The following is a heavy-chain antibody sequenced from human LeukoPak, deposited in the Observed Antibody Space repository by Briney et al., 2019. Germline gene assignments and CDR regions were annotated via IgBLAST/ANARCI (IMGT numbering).Heavy chain of an antibody. D-gene: IGHD3-9*01. J-gene: IGHJ4*02. Sequence: PSETLSLTCTVSGGSISSSTYYWGWIRQPPGKGLEWIGSIYYSGSTYYNPSLKSRVTISVDTSKNQFSLKLSSVTAADTAVYYCASGEPLRYFDWLLFYYWGQGTLVTVSS. CDR3: ASGEPLRYFDWLLFYY. CDR1: GGSISSSTYY. CDR2: IYYSGST. V-gene: IGHV4-39*01.